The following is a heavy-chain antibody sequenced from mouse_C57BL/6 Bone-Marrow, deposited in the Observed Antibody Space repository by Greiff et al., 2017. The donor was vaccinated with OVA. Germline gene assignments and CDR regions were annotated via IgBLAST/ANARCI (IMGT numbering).Heavy chain of an antibody. CDR1: GFNIKDDY. J-gene: IGHJ4*01. Sequence: EVKLMESGAELVRPGASVKLSCTASGFNIKDDYMHWVKQRPEQGLEWIGWIYPENGDTDYASKFQGKATITADTSSNTAYLQLSSLTSEDTAVYYCTTFPSNFPTGPYAMDYWGQGTSVTVSS. CDR2: IYPENGDT. D-gene: IGHD2-5*01. V-gene: IGHV14-4*01. CDR3: TTFPSNFPTGPYAMDY.